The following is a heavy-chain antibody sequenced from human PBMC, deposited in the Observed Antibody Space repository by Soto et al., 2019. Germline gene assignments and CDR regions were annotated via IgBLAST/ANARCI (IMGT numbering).Heavy chain of an antibody. CDR2: IYYSGST. CDR1: GGSISSGGYY. CDR3: ARSNYYDSSGCYYVPFAFDY. J-gene: IGHJ4*02. V-gene: IGHV4-31*03. Sequence: PSETLSLTCTVSGGSISSGGYYWSWIRQHPGKGLEWIGYIYYSGSTYYNPSLKSRVTISVDTSKNQFSLKLSSVTAADTAVYYCARSNYYDSSGCYYVPFAFDYWGQGTLVTVSS. D-gene: IGHD3-22*01.